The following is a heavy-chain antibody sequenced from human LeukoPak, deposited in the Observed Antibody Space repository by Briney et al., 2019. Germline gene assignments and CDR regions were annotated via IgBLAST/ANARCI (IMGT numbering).Heavy chain of an antibody. CDR3: ARWYSSGWAFDY. Sequence: SETLSLTCTVSGDSISSYYWSWIRQPPGKGLEWIGYIYYSGSTNYNPSLKSRVTISVDTSKNQFSVKLSSVTAADTAVYYCARWYSSGWAFDYWGQGTLVTVSS. CDR2: IYYSGST. CDR1: GDSISSYY. D-gene: IGHD6-19*01. V-gene: IGHV4-59*01. J-gene: IGHJ4*02.